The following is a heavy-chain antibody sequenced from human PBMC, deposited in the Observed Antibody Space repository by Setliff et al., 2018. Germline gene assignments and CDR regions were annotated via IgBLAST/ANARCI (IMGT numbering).Heavy chain of an antibody. D-gene: IGHD1-1*01. J-gene: IGHJ4*02. V-gene: IGHV4-39*01. CDR2: IYHGGKT. Sequence: SETLSLTCTVSGGSISSGVYYWGWIRQPPGKGLEWIGRIYHGGKTYYNTSLESRLTISVDTSKNQFSLKLRSVTAADTAVYYCARTGTYRYFDYWGQGILVTVSS. CDR3: ARTGTYRYFDY. CDR1: GGSISSGVYY.